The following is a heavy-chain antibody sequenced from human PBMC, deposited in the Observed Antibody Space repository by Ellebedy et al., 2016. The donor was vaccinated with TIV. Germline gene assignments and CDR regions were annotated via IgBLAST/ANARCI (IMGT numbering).Heavy chain of an antibody. Sequence: AASVKVSCKASGYTFTGYYMHWVRQAPGQGLEWMGWIDPNSGGTNYAQKFQGRVTMTRDTSISTAYMELSRLRSDDTAVYYCARSPPGSRGFTGNYWGQGTLVTVSS. CDR3: ARSPPGSRGFTGNY. CDR1: GYTFTGYY. CDR2: IDPNSGGT. D-gene: IGHD3-22*01. J-gene: IGHJ4*02. V-gene: IGHV1-2*02.